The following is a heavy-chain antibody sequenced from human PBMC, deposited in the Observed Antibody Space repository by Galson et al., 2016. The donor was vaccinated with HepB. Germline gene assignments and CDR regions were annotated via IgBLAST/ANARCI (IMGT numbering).Heavy chain of an antibody. J-gene: IGHJ6*02. Sequence: SLRHSCAASGFAFRNNGFHWVRQAPGKGLEWVAVIWYDGSLTYYADSVKGRFTISRDNSKNTLYLQMNSLRVDDTGVFYFARDPTQGYSRWGMDVWGQGTTVTVSS. CDR2: IWYDGSLT. CDR3: ARDPTQGYSRWGMDV. CDR1: GFAFRNNG. D-gene: IGHD5-12*01. V-gene: IGHV3-33*01.